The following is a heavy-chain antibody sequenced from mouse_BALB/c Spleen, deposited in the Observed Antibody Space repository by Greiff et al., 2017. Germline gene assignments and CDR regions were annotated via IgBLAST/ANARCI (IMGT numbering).Heavy chain of an antibody. CDR2: ISNLAYSI. V-gene: IGHV5-15*02. J-gene: IGHJ2*01. CDR1: GFTFSDYG. CDR3: ARERYGHFDY. Sequence: EVKLVESGGGLVQPGGSRKLSCAASGFTFSDYGMAWVRQAPGKGPEWVAFISNLAYSIYYADTVTGRFTISRENAKNTLYLEMRSLRSEDTAMYYCARERYGHFDYWGQGTTLTVSS. D-gene: IGHD1-2*01.